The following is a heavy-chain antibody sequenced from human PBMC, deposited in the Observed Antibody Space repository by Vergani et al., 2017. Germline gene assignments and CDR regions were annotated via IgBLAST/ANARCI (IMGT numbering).Heavy chain of an antibody. J-gene: IGHJ4*02. CDR1: GYTFTSYY. CDR3: ARDFGRTMIADY. CDR2: INPSGGST. D-gene: IGHD3-22*01. Sequence: QVQLVQSGAEVKKPGASVKVSCKASGYTFTSYYMHWARQAPGQGLEWMGIINPSGGSTSYAQKFQGRVTMTRDTSTSTVYMELSSLRSEDTAVYYCARDFGRTMIADYWGQGTLVTVSS. V-gene: IGHV1-46*01.